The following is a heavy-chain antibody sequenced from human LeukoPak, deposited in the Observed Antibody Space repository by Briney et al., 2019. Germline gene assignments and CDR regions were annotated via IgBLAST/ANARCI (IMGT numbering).Heavy chain of an antibody. J-gene: IGHJ5*02. Sequence: PSETLSLTCIVSGGSISINYWSWIRQPPGKGLEWIGYISYSGSTNYNPSLQSRVTISINTSKNQFSLNLSSVTAADTAVYFCARVEVLGGRRGFGPWGQGPLVTVSS. CDR1: GGSISINY. V-gene: IGHV4-59*01. CDR3: ARVEVLGGRRGFGP. D-gene: IGHD1-14*01. CDR2: ISYSGST.